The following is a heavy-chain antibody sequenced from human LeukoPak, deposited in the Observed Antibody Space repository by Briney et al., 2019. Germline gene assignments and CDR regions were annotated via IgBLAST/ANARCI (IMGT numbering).Heavy chain of an antibody. J-gene: IGHJ4*02. CDR3: ANDRREDGSGSYFFD. D-gene: IGHD3-10*01. Sequence: GGSLRLSCAASGFTFSSYAMNWVRQAPGKGLKWVSGVSAGGGTTYYADSVKGRFTISRDNSKNTLYLQMSSLRAEDTAVYYCANDRREDGSGSYFFDWGQGTLLTVSS. CDR2: VSAGGGTT. CDR1: GFTFSSYA. V-gene: IGHV3-23*01.